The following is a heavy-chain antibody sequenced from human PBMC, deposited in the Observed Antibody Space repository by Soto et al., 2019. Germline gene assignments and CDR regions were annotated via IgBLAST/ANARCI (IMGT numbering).Heavy chain of an antibody. Sequence: SETLSLTCTVSGGSISSSSYYWGWIRQPPGKGLEWIGSVFYSGSTYYNPSLKSRVTISVDSSKNQFSLKLSSVAAADTAVYYCAIAYSSTWDFGYWGQGTLVTVSS. CDR3: AIAYSSTWDFGY. CDR2: VFYSGST. CDR1: GGSISSSSYY. J-gene: IGHJ4*02. V-gene: IGHV4-39*01. D-gene: IGHD6-13*01.